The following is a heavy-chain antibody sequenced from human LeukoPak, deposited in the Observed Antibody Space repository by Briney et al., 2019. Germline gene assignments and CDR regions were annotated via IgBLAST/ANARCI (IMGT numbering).Heavy chain of an antibody. D-gene: IGHD3-3*01. V-gene: IGHV1-18*01. CDR1: GYTFTSYG. CDR3: ARSTITYYDFWSGFDY. CDR2: ISAYNGNT. J-gene: IGHJ4*02. Sequence: ASVKVSCKASGYTFTSYGISWVRQAPGQGLEWMGWISAYNGNTNYAQKLQGRVTMTRDMSTSTVYMELSSLRSEDTAVYYCARSTITYYDFWSGFDYWGQGTLVTVSS.